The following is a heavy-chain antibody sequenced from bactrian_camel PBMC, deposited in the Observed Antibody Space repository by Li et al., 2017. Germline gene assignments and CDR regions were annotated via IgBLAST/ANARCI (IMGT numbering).Heavy chain of an antibody. CDR2: INSRGSST. CDR3: AAETTYGGSWYRDGFGY. Sequence: HVQLVESGGGLVQAGGSLRLSCAASGITFSSYYTNWVRQAPGRGLEWVASINSRGSSTYYSDTVNGRFTISRDNAKNTLYLQMNSLKTEDTAVYYCAAETTYGGSWYRDGFGYWGQGTQVTVS. V-gene: IGHV3-2*01. J-gene: IGHJ6*01. CDR1: GITFSSYY. D-gene: IGHD6*01.